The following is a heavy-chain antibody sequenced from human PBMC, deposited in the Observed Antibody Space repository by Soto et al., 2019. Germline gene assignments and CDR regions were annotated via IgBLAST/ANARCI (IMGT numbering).Heavy chain of an antibody. J-gene: IGHJ6*02. V-gene: IGHV1-69*01. CDR2: IIPIFGTA. Sequence: QVQLVQSGAEVKKPGSSVKVSCKASGGTFSSYAISWVRQAPGQGLEWMGGIIPIFGTANYAQKFQGRVTITADESTSTAYMELSSLRSEDTAVYYCARGKELWLVPPYYYYYYGMDVWGQGTTVTVSS. CDR1: GGTFSSYA. CDR3: ARGKELWLVPPYYYYYYGMDV. D-gene: IGHD6-19*01.